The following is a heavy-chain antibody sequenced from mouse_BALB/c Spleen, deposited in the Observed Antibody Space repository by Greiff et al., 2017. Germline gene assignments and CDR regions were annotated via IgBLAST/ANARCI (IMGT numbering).Heavy chain of an antibody. Sequence: VQLQQPGAELVKPGASVKLSCKASGYTFTSYWMHWVKQRPGQGLEWIGEIDPSDSYTNYNQKFKGKATLTVDKSSSTAYMQLSSLTSEDSAVYYCARSADGYYPYWGQGTSVTVSS. CDR3: ARSADGYYPY. D-gene: IGHD2-3*01. J-gene: IGHJ4*01. CDR2: IDPSDSYT. CDR1: GYTFTSYW. V-gene: IGHV1-69*02.